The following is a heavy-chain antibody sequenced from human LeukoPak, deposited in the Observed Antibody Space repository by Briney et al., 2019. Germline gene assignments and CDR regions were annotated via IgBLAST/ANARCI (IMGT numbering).Heavy chain of an antibody. Sequence: SETLSLTCAVSGGSISSGGYSWSWIRQPPGKGLEWIGYIYYSGSTNYNPSLKSRVTISVDTSKNQFSLKLSSVTAADTAVYYCARENYLGWFDPWGQGTLVTVSS. CDR1: GGSISSGGYS. J-gene: IGHJ5*02. CDR3: ARENYLGWFDP. CDR2: IYYSGST. V-gene: IGHV4-61*08. D-gene: IGHD3-10*01.